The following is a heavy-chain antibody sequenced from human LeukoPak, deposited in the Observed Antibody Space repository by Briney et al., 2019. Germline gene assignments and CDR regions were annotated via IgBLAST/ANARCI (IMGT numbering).Heavy chain of an antibody. D-gene: IGHD6-19*01. CDR2: IKQDGSEK. CDR3: VRDNSGWYRPALGRETAYYYYYMDV. V-gene: IGHV3-7*01. CDR1: GFTFSSYW. Sequence: GGSLRLSCAASGFTFSSYWMSWVRQAPGKGLEWVANIKQDGSEKYYVDSVKGRFTISRDNAKNSLYLQMNSLRTEDTAVYYCVRDNSGWYRPALGRETAYYYYYMDVWGKGTTVTVSS. J-gene: IGHJ6*03.